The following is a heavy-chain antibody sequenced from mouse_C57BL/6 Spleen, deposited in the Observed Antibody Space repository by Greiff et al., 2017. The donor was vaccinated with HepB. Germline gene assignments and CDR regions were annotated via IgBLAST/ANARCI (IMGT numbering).Heavy chain of an antibody. CDR1: GYTFTSYW. V-gene: IGHV1-55*01. Sequence: QVQLQQPGAELVKPGASVKMSCKASGYTFTSYWITWVKQRPGQGLEWIGDIYPGSGSTNYNEKFKSKATLTVDTSSSSAYMQLSSLTSEDSAVYYCSRKEGSNYDAMDYWGQGTSVTVSS. CDR2: IYPGSGST. J-gene: IGHJ4*01. CDR3: SRKEGSNYDAMDY. D-gene: IGHD2-5*01.